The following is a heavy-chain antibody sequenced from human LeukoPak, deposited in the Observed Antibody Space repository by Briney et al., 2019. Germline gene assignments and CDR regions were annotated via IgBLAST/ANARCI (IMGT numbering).Heavy chain of an antibody. CDR2: ISGSGGST. Sequence: GGTLRLSCAASGFTFSSYGMSWVRQAPGKGLEWVSGISGSGGSTYSADSVKGRFTISRDNSKSTLYLQMNSLRAEDTAVYYCAKDRHAPGRYCNSTICFPFDPWGQGTLVTVSS. J-gene: IGHJ5*02. D-gene: IGHD2-2*01. CDR3: AKDRHAPGRYCNSTICFPFDP. V-gene: IGHV3-23*01. CDR1: GFTFSSYG.